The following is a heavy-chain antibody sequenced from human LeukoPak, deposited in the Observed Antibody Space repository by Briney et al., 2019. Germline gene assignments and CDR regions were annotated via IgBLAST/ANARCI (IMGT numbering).Heavy chain of an antibody. D-gene: IGHD2-2*01. Sequence: SQTLSLTCAISEDSVSSNSVTWNWIRQSPSRGLEWLGRTYYRSTWYNDYAVSVRGRITVNPDTSKNQFSLHLNSVTPEDTAVYYCARRPTQYDCFDPWGQGILVTVSS. CDR3: ARRPTQYDCFDP. J-gene: IGHJ5*02. CDR2: TYYRSTWYN. V-gene: IGHV6-1*01. CDR1: EDSVSSNSVT.